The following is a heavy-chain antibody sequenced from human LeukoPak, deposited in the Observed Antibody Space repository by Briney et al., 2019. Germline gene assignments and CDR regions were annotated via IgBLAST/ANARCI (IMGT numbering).Heavy chain of an antibody. CDR2: MSYDGRNK. J-gene: IGHJ4*02. Sequence: SGGSLRLSCAASGFTFSSFGIHWVRQAPGKGLEWVAVMSYDGRNKFYADSVKGRFTISRDNSKNTLYLQMNSLRAEDTAVYYCARADYGSTYYFDYWGQGTLVTVSS. CDR1: GFTFSSFG. V-gene: IGHV3-30*03. D-gene: IGHD3-10*01. CDR3: ARADYGSTYYFDY.